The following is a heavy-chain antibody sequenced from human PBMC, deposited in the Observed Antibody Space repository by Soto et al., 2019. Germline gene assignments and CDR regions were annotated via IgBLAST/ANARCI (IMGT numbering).Heavy chain of an antibody. CDR3: AGLRMTTVPPGNY. CDR1: GFTFSSYS. V-gene: IGHV3-21*01. J-gene: IGHJ4*02. Sequence: PGGSLRLSCAASGFTFSSYSMNWVRQAPGKGLEWVSSISSSSSYIYYADSVKGRFTISRDNAKNSLYLQMNSLRAEDTAVYYCAGLRMTTVPPGNYWGQGTLVTVSS. D-gene: IGHD4-17*01. CDR2: ISSSSSYI.